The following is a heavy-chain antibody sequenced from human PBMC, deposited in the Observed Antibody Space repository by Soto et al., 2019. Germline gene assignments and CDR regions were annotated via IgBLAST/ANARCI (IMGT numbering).Heavy chain of an antibody. D-gene: IGHD3-10*01. CDR2: IIPILGIA. CDR1: GGTFSSYT. CDR3: ARGDGSASYGYYYSGMDV. J-gene: IGHJ6*02. Sequence: QVQLVQSGAEVKKPGSSVKVSCKASGGTFSSYTISWVRQAPGQGLEWMGRIIPILGIANYAQKFQGRVRITANKSTSTADMELGSMRAEDTAVDYCARGDGSASYGYYYSGMDVWGQGTTVTVSS. V-gene: IGHV1-69*02.